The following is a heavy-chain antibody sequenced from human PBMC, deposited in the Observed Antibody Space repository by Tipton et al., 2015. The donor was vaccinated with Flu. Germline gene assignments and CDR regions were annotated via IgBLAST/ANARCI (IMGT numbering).Heavy chain of an antibody. J-gene: IGHJ4*02. CDR2: IYTSGST. CDR3: VRLTYYYGSGTSDF. CDR1: GGSISSSSYY. V-gene: IGHV4-61*02. D-gene: IGHD3-10*01. Sequence: TLSLTCSVSGGSISSSSYYWSWLRQPAGKGLEWIGRIYTSGSTDYNPSLKSRATISVDTSKNQFSLRLSSVTAADTAVYYCVRLTYYYGSGTSDFWGQGTLVTVPS.